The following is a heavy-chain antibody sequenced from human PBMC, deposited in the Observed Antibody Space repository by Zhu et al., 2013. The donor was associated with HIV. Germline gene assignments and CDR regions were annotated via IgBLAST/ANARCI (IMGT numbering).Heavy chain of an antibody. CDR3: ARGPYYDFWSGYGGMDV. CDR1: GGTFSSYA. D-gene: IGHD3-3*01. V-gene: IGHV1-69*01. Sequence: QVQLVQSGAEAKKPGSSVKVSCKASGGTFSSYAISWVRQAPGQGLEWMGGIIPIFGTANYAQKFQGRVTITADESTSTAYMELSSLRSEDTAVYYCARGPYYDFWSGYGGMDVWGQGTTVTVSS. CDR2: IIPIFGTA. J-gene: IGHJ6*02.